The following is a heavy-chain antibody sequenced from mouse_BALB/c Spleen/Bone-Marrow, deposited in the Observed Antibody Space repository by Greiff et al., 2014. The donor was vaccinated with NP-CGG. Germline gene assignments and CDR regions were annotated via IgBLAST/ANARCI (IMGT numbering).Heavy chain of an antibody. D-gene: IGHD1-1*02. Sequence: VQLQQSGAELARPGASVKLSCKASGYTFTSYWMQWVKQRPGQGLEWIGAIYPGDGDTRYTQKFKGKATLTADKSSSTAYTQLSSLASEDSAVYYCASQGDYGSFDYWGQGTTLTVSS. CDR3: ASQGDYGSFDY. V-gene: IGHV1-87*01. CDR2: IYPGDGDT. CDR1: GYTFTSYW. J-gene: IGHJ2*01.